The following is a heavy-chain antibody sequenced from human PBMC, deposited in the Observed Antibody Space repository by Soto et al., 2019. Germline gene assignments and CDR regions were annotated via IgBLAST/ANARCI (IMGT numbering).Heavy chain of an antibody. CDR3: ARDSRKEYTSSWLDY. D-gene: IGHD6-6*01. V-gene: IGHV3-30*03. J-gene: IGHJ4*02. CDR1: GFTFSSYG. CDR2: ISYDGTNK. Sequence: GGSLRLSCAASGFTFSSYGMHWVRQAPGKGLEWLAVISYDGTNKYYADSVKGRVTISRDNSKSTLFLQMNSLRAEDTAVYFCARDSRKEYTSSWLDYWGQGTLVTVSS.